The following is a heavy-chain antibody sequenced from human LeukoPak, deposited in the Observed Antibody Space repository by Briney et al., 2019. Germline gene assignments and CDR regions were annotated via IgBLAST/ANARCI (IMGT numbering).Heavy chain of an antibody. V-gene: IGHV3-7*01. CDR2: IKQDGSEK. D-gene: IGHD3-22*01. CDR1: GGTFSSYT. J-gene: IGHJ6*03. Sequence: SCKASGGTFSSYTISWVRQAPGKGLEWVANIKQDGSEKYYVYSVKGRFTISRDNAKNSLFLQMNSLRAEDTAVYYCARDRSATFYDSSGYYYYYYMDVWGKGTTVTVSS. CDR3: ARDRSATFYDSSGYYYYYYMDV.